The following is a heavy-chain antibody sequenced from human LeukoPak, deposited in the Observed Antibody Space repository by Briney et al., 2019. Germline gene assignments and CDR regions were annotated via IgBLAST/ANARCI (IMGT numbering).Heavy chain of an antibody. CDR3: STDLFPRGY. J-gene: IGHJ4*02. D-gene: IGHD3-10*01. Sequence: GGSLRLSCAASGFTFSNAWMSWVRQAPGKGLEWVGRIKSKTDGETTDYAALVKGRFTISRDDSKNTLYLQMNSLKTEDTAVYYCSTDLFPRGYWGQGTLVTVSS. CDR1: GFTFSNAW. CDR2: IKSKTDGETT. V-gene: IGHV3-15*01.